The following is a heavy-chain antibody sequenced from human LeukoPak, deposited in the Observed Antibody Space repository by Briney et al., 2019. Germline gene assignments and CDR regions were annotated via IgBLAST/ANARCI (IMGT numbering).Heavy chain of an antibody. V-gene: IGHV1-2*02. CDR2: INPNSGGT. J-gene: IGHJ4*02. CDR3: ARTANWGPYYFDY. CDR1: GYTFTSYG. Sequence: ASVKVSCKASGYTFTSYGISWVRQAPGQGLEWMGWINPNSGGTNYAQKFQGRVTMTRDTSISTAYMELSRLRSDDTAVYYCARTANWGPYYFDYWGQGTLVTVSS. D-gene: IGHD7-27*01.